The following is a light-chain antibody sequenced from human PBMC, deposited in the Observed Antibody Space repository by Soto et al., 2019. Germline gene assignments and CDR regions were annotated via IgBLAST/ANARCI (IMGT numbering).Light chain of an antibody. Sequence: QSVLTHSSSASASLGSSVKLTCTLSSDHTNYIIAWHQQHPGKAPRFLMTVEASGTYNKGSGIPDRFSGSSSGADRYLTISNPQSEDEDQYYCETWDNDTRVFGGGTKLTVL. J-gene: IGLJ2*01. V-gene: IGLV4-60*03. CDR3: ETWDNDTRV. CDR2: VEASGTY. CDR1: SDHTNYI.